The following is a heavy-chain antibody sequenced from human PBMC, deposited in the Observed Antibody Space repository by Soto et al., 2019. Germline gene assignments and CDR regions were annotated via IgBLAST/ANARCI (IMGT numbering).Heavy chain of an antibody. CDR2: IKQDGSEK. Sequence: EVQLVESGGGLVQPGGSLRLSCAVSGFTFSTYWMSWVRQAPGKGLEWVANIKQDGSEKHDVDSVKGPFTISRDNAMNRLYLQPNSLRGEDTAMYSCARDDRTTVTTYLMWRWYFDYWGQGTLVTVSS. J-gene: IGHJ4*02. CDR1: GFTFSTYW. V-gene: IGHV3-7*03. CDR3: ARDDRTTVTTYLMWRWYFDY. D-gene: IGHD4-17*01.